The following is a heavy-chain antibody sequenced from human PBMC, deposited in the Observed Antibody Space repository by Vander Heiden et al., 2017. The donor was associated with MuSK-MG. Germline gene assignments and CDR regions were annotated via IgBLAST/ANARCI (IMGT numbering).Heavy chain of an antibody. CDR2: SGSGGAT. D-gene: IGHD2-2*01. CDR1: GITSGTYA. CDR3: AKRGYWSSTSSHYYFDY. V-gene: IGHV3-23*01. J-gene: IGHJ4*02. Sequence: EVQLLESGGGLVQPGGSLRLSCVASGITSGTYALSWVRQAPGKGLECVSKSGSGGATYYADSVKGRFTVSRDNSKNTLYLQMNSLRAEDTAVYYCAKRGYWSSTSSHYYFDYWGQGTLVTVSS.